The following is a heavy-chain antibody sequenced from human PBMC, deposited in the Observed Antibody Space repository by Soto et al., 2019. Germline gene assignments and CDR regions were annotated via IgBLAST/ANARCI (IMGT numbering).Heavy chain of an antibody. V-gene: IGHV1-69*06. Sequence: QVQLVQSGAEVKKPGSSVKVSCKASGGTFSSYVITWVRKAPGQGLEWMGGIIAAFGPANYAQKFQGRVTVTAKKPTNTAYRERRSLRTEDTAFFFCAGGGGGGAIDYWGQGTRVTVSS. CDR3: AGGGGGGAIDY. D-gene: IGHD3-16*01. CDR2: IIAAFGPA. CDR1: GGTFSSYV. J-gene: IGHJ4*02.